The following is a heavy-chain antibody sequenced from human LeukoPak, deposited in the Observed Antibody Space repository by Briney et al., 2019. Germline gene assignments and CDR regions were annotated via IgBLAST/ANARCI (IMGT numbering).Heavy chain of an antibody. CDR1: GYTFTSYA. V-gene: IGHV1-3*01. Sequence: ASVKVSCKASGYTFTSYAMHWVRQAPGQRLEWMGWINAGNGNTKYSQKFQGRVTMTTDTSTSTAYMELRSLRSDDTAVYYCARVGSGSYLCSYDSWGQGPLVTVSS. D-gene: IGHD1-26*01. CDR3: ARVGSGSYLCSYDS. J-gene: IGHJ5*01. CDR2: INAGNGNT.